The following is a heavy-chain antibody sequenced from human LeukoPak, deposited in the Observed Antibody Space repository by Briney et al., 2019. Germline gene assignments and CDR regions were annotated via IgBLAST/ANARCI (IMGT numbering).Heavy chain of an antibody. CDR1: GGSIDSTNW. V-gene: IGHV4-59*01. D-gene: IGHD2-15*01. Sequence: SETLSLTCDVSGGSIDSTNWWNWVRQPPGKGLEWIGYSFYSGSSNYNPSLKSRVTISVDTSKNQFSLKLSSVTAVDTAVYYCARGQGVAAPAFDYWGQGTLVTVSS. CDR2: SFYSGSS. CDR3: ARGQGVAAPAFDY. J-gene: IGHJ4*02.